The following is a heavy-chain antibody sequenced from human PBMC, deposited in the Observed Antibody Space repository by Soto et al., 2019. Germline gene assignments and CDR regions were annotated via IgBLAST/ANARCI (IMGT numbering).Heavy chain of an antibody. J-gene: IGHJ4*02. D-gene: IGHD6-13*01. CDR3: ARGDGGIAAAGMGNDY. Sequence: ASLKVSCKASGYTFTIYDINWVRQATGQGLEWMGWMNPNSGNTGYAQKFQGRVTMTRNTSISTAYMELSSLRSEDTAVYYCARGDGGIAAAGMGNDYWGQGTLVTVSS. CDR1: GYTFTIYD. V-gene: IGHV1-8*01. CDR2: MNPNSGNT.